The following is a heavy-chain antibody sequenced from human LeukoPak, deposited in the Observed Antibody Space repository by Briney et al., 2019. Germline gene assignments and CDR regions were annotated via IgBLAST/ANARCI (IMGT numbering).Heavy chain of an antibody. CDR2: IIPIFGTA. V-gene: IGHV1-69*06. Sequence: ASVKVSCEASGGTFSSYAISWVRQAPGQGLEWMGGIIPIFGTANYAQKFQGRVTITADKSTSTAYMELSSLRSEDTAVYYCARSGYSGSYYVDYWGQGTLVTVSS. D-gene: IGHD1-26*01. CDR1: GGTFSSYA. J-gene: IGHJ4*02. CDR3: ARSGYSGSYYVDY.